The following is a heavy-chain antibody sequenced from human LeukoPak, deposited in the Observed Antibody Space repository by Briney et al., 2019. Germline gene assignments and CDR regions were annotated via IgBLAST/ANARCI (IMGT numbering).Heavy chain of an antibody. CDR3: ARGNLSYGEVYFDY. V-gene: IGHV1-69*04. CDR2: IIPILGIA. Sequence: ASVKVSCKASGGTFSSYALSWVRQAPGQGLEWMGRIIPILGIANYAQKFQGRVTITADKSTSTAYMELSSLRSEDTAVYYCARGNLSYGEVYFDYWGQGTLVTVSS. CDR1: GGTFSSYA. D-gene: IGHD4-17*01. J-gene: IGHJ4*02.